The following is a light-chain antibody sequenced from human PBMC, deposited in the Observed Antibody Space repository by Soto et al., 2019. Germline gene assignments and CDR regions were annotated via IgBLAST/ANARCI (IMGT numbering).Light chain of an antibody. J-gene: IGKJ2*01. Sequence: DIQMTQSPSSLSASVGDRVTITCRASRGIGNYLNWYQQKPESAPNLLIYLTSSLQSGVPSRFSGSGSGTDFTLTISSLQREDFATYYCQQSYSTPYSFGQGTKLEIK. CDR1: RGIGNY. CDR2: LTS. CDR3: QQSYSTPYS. V-gene: IGKV1-39*01.